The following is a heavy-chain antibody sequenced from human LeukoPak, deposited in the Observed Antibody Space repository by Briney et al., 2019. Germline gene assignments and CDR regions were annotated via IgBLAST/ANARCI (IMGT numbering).Heavy chain of an antibody. J-gene: IGHJ3*02. CDR2: INPNSGGT. V-gene: IGHV1-2*02. Sequence: GASVKVSCKASGYTFTGYYMHWARQAPGQGLEWMGWINPNSGGTNYAQKFQGRVTMTRDTSISTAYMELSRLRSDDTAVYYCARGHYYDSSGYSVTFDIWGQGTMVTVSS. CDR3: ARGHYYDSSGYSVTFDI. CDR1: GYTFTGYY. D-gene: IGHD3-22*01.